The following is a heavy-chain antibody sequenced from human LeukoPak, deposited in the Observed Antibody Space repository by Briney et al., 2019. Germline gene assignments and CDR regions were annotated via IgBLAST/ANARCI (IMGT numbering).Heavy chain of an antibody. CDR1: GGSISSSSYY. D-gene: IGHD6-19*01. Sequence: SETLSLTCTVSGGSISSSSYYWGWIRQPPGKGLEWIGSIYYSGSTYYNPSLKSRVTISVDTSKNHFSLKLSSVTAADTAVYYCARVFGRYGYYYYYMDVWGKGTTVTVSS. CDR3: ARVFGRYGYYYYYMDV. V-gene: IGHV4-39*07. J-gene: IGHJ6*03. CDR2: IYYSGST.